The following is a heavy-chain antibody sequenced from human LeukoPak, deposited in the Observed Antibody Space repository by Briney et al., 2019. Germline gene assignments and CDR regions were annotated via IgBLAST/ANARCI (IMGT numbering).Heavy chain of an antibody. V-gene: IGHV1-2*02. Sequence: ASVKVSCKASGYTFTGYYMHWVRQAPGQGLEWMGWINPNSGGTNYAQKFQGRVTMIRDTSISTAYMELSRLRSDDTAVYYCARDEGTVAGVDYWGQGTLVTVSS. CDR2: INPNSGGT. D-gene: IGHD6-19*01. CDR3: ARDEGTVAGVDY. J-gene: IGHJ4*02. CDR1: GYTFTGYY.